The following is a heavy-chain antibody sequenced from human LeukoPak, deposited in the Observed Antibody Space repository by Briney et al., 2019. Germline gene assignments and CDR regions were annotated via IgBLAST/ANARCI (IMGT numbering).Heavy chain of an antibody. CDR1: GGSFSGYY. D-gene: IGHD3-22*01. Sequence: SETLSLTCAVYGGSFSGYYWSWIRQPPGKGLEWIGYIYYSGSTNYNPSLKSRVTISVDTSKNQFSLKLSSVTAADTAVYYCARVYYDSSGSDAFDIWGQGTMVTVSS. CDR2: IYYSGST. CDR3: ARVYYDSSGSDAFDI. V-gene: IGHV4-59*12. J-gene: IGHJ3*02.